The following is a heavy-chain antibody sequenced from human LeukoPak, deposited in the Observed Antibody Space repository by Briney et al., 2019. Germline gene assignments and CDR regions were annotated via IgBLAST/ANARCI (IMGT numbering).Heavy chain of an antibody. Sequence: SETLSLTCTVSGGSISTTNYYWGWIRQPPGGDLEWIGSIYSSGNTYYNPSLESRVTISVDTSKNQLSLKLTSATAADTSVYYCARHSGLRSPFDPWGQGTTVIVSS. V-gene: IGHV4-39*01. D-gene: IGHD3-3*01. CDR3: ARHSGLRSPFDP. CDR1: GGSISTTNYY. J-gene: IGHJ6*02. CDR2: IYSSGNT.